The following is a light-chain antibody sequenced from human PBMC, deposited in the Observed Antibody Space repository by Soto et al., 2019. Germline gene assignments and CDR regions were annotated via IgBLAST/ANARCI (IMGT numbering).Light chain of an antibody. CDR2: GNT. J-gene: IGLJ1*01. Sequence: QSVLTQPPSVSGAPGQRVPISCTGSSSNIGAGYDVSWYQQLPGTAPKFLIYGNTDRPSGVPDRFSGSKSGTSASLAITGLQAEDEADYYCQSYDSSLSGYVFGTGTKVTVL. CDR3: QSYDSSLSGYV. CDR1: SSNIGAGYD. V-gene: IGLV1-40*01.